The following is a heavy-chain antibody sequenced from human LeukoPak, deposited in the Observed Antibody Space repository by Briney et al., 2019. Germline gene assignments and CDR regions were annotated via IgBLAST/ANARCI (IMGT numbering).Heavy chain of an antibody. V-gene: IGHV1-24*01. J-gene: IGHJ5*02. CDR1: GYTLTELS. CDR3: ATVFGENNWFDP. D-gene: IGHD2-21*01. Sequence: ASVKVSCKVSGYTLTELSMHWVRQAPGKGLEWMGGFDPEDGETIYAQKFQGRVTMTEDTFTDTAYMELSSLRSEDTAVYYCATVFGENNWFDPWGQGTLVTVSS. CDR2: FDPEDGET.